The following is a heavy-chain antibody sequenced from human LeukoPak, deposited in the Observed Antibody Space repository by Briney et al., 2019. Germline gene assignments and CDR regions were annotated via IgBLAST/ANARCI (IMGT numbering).Heavy chain of an antibody. Sequence: GESLRLSCAPSGFTFTSAWMSWVRQPPAKGLEYVSAISSNGGSTYYADSVKGRFTISRDNSKNTLYLQMSSLRAEDTAVYYCVKDGSSSKYGSWDYWGQGTLVTVSS. CDR1: GFTFTSAW. V-gene: IGHV3-64D*09. D-gene: IGHD3-10*01. CDR2: ISSNGGST. J-gene: IGHJ4*02. CDR3: VKDGSSSKYGSWDY.